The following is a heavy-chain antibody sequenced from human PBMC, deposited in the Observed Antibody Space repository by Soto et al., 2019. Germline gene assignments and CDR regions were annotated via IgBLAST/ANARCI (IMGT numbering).Heavy chain of an antibody. CDR2: IYYSGST. CDR1: GGSISRGGYY. Sequence: PSETLSLTCTVSGGSISRGGYYWSWIRQHPGKGLEWIGYIYYSGSTYYNPSLKSRVTISVDTSKNQFSLKLSSVTAADTAVYYCARVEAAAGKNWFDPWGQGTLVTVSS. V-gene: IGHV4-31*03. J-gene: IGHJ5*02. CDR3: ARVEAAAGKNWFDP. D-gene: IGHD6-13*01.